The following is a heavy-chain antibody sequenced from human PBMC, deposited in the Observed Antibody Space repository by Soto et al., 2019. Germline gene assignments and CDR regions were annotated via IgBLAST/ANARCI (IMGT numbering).Heavy chain of an antibody. Sequence: QVQLQESGPGLVKPSGTLSLTCAVSGASISTTNWWTWVRRPPGKGLEWIGENYHSGSTNYNPSLKSRVTISVDKSKNQFSLNLDSVTAADTAVYYCARGGSSDWIRLFHQWGQGTLVTVSS. CDR3: ARGGSSDWIRLFHQ. CDR1: GASISTTNW. D-gene: IGHD6-19*01. CDR2: NYHSGST. J-gene: IGHJ1*01. V-gene: IGHV4-4*02.